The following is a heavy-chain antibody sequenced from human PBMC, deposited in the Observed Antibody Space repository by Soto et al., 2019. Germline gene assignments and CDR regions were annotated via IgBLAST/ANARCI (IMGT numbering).Heavy chain of an antibody. CDR3: ARDHLRYSMDV. J-gene: IGHJ6*02. CDR2: IYYSGST. D-gene: IGHD3-9*01. Sequence: PSETLSLTCTVSGGSISSYYWSWIRQPPGKGLEWIGYIYYSGSTNYNPSLKSRVTISVDTSKNQFSLKLSSVTAADTAVYYCARDHLRYSMDVWGQWTTVTVSS. V-gene: IGHV4-59*01. CDR1: GGSISSYY.